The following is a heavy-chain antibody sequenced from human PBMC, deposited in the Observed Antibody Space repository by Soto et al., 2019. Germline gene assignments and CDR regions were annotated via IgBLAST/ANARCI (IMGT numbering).Heavy chain of an antibody. V-gene: IGHV1-46*01. CDR3: ARDMVSGTSYDSYGMDG. CDR2: INPSGGST. CDR1: GYTFTKHY. Sequence: QVQLVQSGAEVKKPGASVKVSCKASGYTFTKHYMHWVRQAPGQGLEWMGVINPSGGSTTYAQKLQDRVTITGDTSTNTVYRQLSSLRSEDTTVYYCARDMVSGTSYDSYGMDGWGQGTTVTVSS. J-gene: IGHJ6*02. D-gene: IGHD1-26*01.